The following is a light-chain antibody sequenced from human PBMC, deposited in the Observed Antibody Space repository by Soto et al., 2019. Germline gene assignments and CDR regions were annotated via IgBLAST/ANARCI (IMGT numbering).Light chain of an antibody. CDR1: QSISSY. CDR2: AAS. V-gene: IGKV1-39*01. CDR3: QQSYSTFWT. Sequence: DIQMTQSPSSLSASVGDRVTITCRASQSISSYLNWYQQKPGKAPKLLIYAASSLQSGVTSRFSGSGSGTDFTLTISSLQPEDFATYYCQQSYSTFWTFGQGTKVDIK. J-gene: IGKJ1*01.